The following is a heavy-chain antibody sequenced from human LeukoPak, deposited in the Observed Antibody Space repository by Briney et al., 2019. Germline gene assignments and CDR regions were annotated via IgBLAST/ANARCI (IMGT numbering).Heavy chain of an antibody. CDR1: GYSFTSYW. CDR2: IYPGDSDT. CDR3: ARLGVAKGSPHNWFDP. Sequence: LGESLKISCKGSGYSFTSYWIGWVRQVPGKGLEWMGIIYPGDSDTRYSPSFQGQVTISADKSISTAYLRWSSLKASDTAMYYCARLGVAKGSPHNWFDPWGQGTLVTVSS. V-gene: IGHV5-51*01. D-gene: IGHD1-26*01. J-gene: IGHJ5*02.